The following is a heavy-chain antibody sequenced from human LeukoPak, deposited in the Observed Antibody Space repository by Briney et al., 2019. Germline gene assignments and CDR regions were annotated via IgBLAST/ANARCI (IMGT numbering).Heavy chain of an antibody. CDR2: MNPNSGNT. CDR3: ALINDYGDYVQAFDI. V-gene: IGHV1-8*01. D-gene: IGHD4-17*01. J-gene: IGHJ3*02. CDR1: GYTFTSYA. Sequence: ASVKVSCKASGYTFTSYAIHWVRQAPGQRLEWMGWMNPNSGNTGYAQKFQGRVTMTRDTSTSTVYMELSSLRSEDTAVYYCALINDYGDYVQAFDIWGQGTMVTVSS.